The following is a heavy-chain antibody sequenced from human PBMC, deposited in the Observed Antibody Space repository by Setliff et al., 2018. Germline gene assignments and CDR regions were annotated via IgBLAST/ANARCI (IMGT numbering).Heavy chain of an antibody. CDR2: IDPSGDYT. CDR1: GYTFTGYY. Sequence: ASVKVSCKASGYTFTGYYMHWVRQAPGQGLEWMGIIDPSGDYTNYAQKFQGRVTMTRDTSTTTAYMELRSLRSDDTAVYYCARGPVDFVVVPAAAVFDFWGQGTLVTVSS. J-gene: IGHJ4*02. CDR3: ARGPVDFVVVPAAAVFDF. D-gene: IGHD2-2*03. V-gene: IGHV1-46*01.